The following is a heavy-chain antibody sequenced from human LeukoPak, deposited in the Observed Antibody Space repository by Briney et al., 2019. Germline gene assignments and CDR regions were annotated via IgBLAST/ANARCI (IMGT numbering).Heavy chain of an antibody. CDR1: GFTFSSYG. J-gene: IGHJ1*01. CDR3: AKFPYYDSSGYYYSEYFQH. Sequence: GGSLRLSCAASGFTFSSYGMHWVRQAPGKGLEWVAFIRYDGSNKYYADSVKGRFTISRDNSKNTLYLQMNSLRAEDTAVYYCAKFPYYDSSGYYYSEYFQHWGQGTLVTVSS. V-gene: IGHV3-30*02. D-gene: IGHD3-22*01. CDR2: IRYDGSNK.